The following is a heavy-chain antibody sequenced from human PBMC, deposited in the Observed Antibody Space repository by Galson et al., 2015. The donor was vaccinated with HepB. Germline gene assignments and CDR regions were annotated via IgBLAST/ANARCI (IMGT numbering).Heavy chain of an antibody. CDR2: ISGSGGST. CDR1: GFTFSSYA. CDR3: AEKGFFWLGRYDAFDI. Sequence: SLRLSCAASGFTFSSYAMSWVRQAPGKGLEWVSAISGSGGSTYYADSVKGRFTISRDNSKNTLYLKMNSLRAEDTAVYYCAEKGFFWLGRYDAFDIWGQGTMVTVSS. V-gene: IGHV3-23*01. J-gene: IGHJ3*02. D-gene: IGHD3-10*01.